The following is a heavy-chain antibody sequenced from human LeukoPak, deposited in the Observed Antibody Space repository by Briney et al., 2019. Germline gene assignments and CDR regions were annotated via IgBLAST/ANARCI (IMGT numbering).Heavy chain of an antibody. D-gene: IGHD6-13*01. V-gene: IGHV3-23*01. CDR1: GFIFSSYA. CDR3: ARFGSSIAAADYYFDC. J-gene: IGHJ4*02. Sequence: GGSLRLSCAASGFIFSSYAMSWVRQAPGKGLEWVSAIGGTGGTTYYADSVKGRFTISRDNSKNTLYLQMNSLRADDTAVYYCARFGSSIAAADYYFDCWGQGTLVTVSA. CDR2: IGGTGGTT.